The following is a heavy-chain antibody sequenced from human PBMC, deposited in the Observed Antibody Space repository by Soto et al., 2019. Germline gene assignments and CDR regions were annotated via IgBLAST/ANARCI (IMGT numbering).Heavy chain of an antibody. CDR2: IYYSGST. Sequence: SQSMSLARTVSGGSVSSRSYRCNRMGQTPGKRLERIGYIYYSGSTNYIPSLKSRATISVYTSKNQFSLKLRSVTAAATAVYCCGRKHCGCFFDYWGQGTLVTVSS. CDR1: GGSVSSRSYR. CDR3: GRKHCGCFFDY. D-gene: IGHD2-21*01. J-gene: IGHJ4*02. V-gene: IGHV4-61*01.